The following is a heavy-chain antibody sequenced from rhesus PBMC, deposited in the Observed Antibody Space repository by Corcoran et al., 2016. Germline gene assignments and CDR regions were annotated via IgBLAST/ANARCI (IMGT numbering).Heavy chain of an antibody. D-gene: IGHD6-25*01. V-gene: IGHV1S9*01. J-gene: IGHJ4*01. Sequence: QVQLVQSGAEVKKPGASVKLSCKASGYTFTSYYINWVRQAPGQVLEWRGWIHPSNGTPGYAQKFQGRVTRPRDTSTSTAYMELSSLRSEDTAVYYCTRGSGSWNFDYWGQGVLVTVSS. CDR2: IHPSNGTP. CDR1: GYTFTSYY. CDR3: TRGSGSWNFDY.